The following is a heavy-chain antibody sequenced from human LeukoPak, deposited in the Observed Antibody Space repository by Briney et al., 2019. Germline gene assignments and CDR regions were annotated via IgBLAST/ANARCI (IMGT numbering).Heavy chain of an antibody. V-gene: IGHV4-61*02. J-gene: IGHJ4*02. D-gene: IGHD5-24*01. CDR3: ARSERWLQPAFDY. CDR1: GGSIGSGSYY. CDR2: IYTSGST. Sequence: SETLSLTCTVSGGSIGSGSYYWSWIRQPAGKGLEWIGRIYTSGSTNYNPSLKSRVTISVDTSKNQFSLKLSSVTAADTAVYYCARSERWLQPAFDYWGQGTLVTVSS.